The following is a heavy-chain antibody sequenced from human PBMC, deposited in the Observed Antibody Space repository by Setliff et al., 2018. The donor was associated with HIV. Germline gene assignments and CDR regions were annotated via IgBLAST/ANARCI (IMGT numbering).Heavy chain of an antibody. CDR3: AKLTRYDSTWYDAEYCQQ. J-gene: IGHJ1*01. V-gene: IGHV3-23*01. CDR1: GFTFSHYA. CDR2: ISGSGDST. D-gene: IGHD6-13*01. Sequence: LRLSCAASGFTFSHYAMTWVRQAPGKGLEWVSAISGSGDSTYYADSVKGRFTISRDNSKNTLYLQMNSLRAEDTALYYCAKLTRYDSTWYDAEYCQQWGQGTLVTVSS.